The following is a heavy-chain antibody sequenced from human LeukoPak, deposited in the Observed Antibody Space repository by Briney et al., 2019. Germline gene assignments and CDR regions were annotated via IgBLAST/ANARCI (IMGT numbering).Heavy chain of an antibody. V-gene: IGHV4-31*03. CDR3: ARVRLSRFDP. J-gene: IGHJ5*02. CDR2: IYYSGST. CDR1: GGSISSGGYY. Sequence: SETLSLTCTVSGGSISSGGYYWSWIRQHPGKGLEWIGYIYYSGSTYYNPSLKSRVTISVGTSKNQFSLKLSSVTAADTAVYYCARVRLSRFDPWGQGTLVTVSS. D-gene: IGHD3-10*01.